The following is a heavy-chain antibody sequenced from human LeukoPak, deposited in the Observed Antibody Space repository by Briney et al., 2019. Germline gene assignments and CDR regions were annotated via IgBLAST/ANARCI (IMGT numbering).Heavy chain of an antibody. CDR2: IRYDGSNK. Sequence: GSLGLSCAASGFTFSSYGMHWVRQAPGKGLEWVAFIRYDGSNKYYADSVKGRFTISRDNSKNTLYLQMNSLRAEDTAVYYCAKDQPLDGYDSSGSSDYWGQGTLVTVSS. D-gene: IGHD3-22*01. CDR1: GFTFSSYG. CDR3: AKDQPLDGYDSSGSSDY. J-gene: IGHJ4*02. V-gene: IGHV3-30*02.